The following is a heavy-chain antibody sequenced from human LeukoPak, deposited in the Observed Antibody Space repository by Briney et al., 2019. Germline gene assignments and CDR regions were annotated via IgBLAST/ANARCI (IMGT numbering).Heavy chain of an antibody. J-gene: IGHJ5*02. Sequence: PGGSLRLSCVASGFTFSSRDWMTWVRQAPGKGLEWVANIKQDGSEKNYVDSVKGRFTISRDNSKNTLYLQMNSLRAEDTAVYFCAKGDKMLTWRRTYNRFDPWGQGTLVTVSS. CDR2: IKQDGSEK. CDR1: GFTFSSRDW. D-gene: IGHD3-16*01. V-gene: IGHV3-7*01. CDR3: AKGDKMLTWRRTYNRFDP.